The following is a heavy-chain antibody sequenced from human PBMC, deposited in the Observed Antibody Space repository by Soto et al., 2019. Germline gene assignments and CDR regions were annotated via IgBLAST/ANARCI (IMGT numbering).Heavy chain of an antibody. D-gene: IGHD3-10*01. CDR3: SSPAYGSASYYYYGMDV. CDR2: IRSKASSYAT. Sequence: ESGGGLVQPGGSLKLSCAASGFTFSGSAMHWVRQASGKGLEWVGRIRSKASSYATAYAASVKGRFTISRDDSRNTAYLQMNSLKIEDTAVYYCSSPAYGSASYYYYGMDVWGQGTTVTVSS. CDR1: GFTFSGSA. J-gene: IGHJ6*02. V-gene: IGHV3-73*01.